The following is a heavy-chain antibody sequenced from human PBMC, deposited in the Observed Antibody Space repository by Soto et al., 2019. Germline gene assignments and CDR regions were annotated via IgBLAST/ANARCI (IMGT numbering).Heavy chain of an antibody. CDR1: GFTFISYA. CDR2: ISSNGGST. J-gene: IGHJ4*02. CDR3: ARGQWLSPRFDY. D-gene: IGHD6-19*01. V-gene: IGHV3-64*01. Sequence: GGSLRLSCAASGFTFISYAMHWVRQAPGKGLEYVSAISSNGGSTYYANSVKGRFTISRDNSKNTLYLQMGGLRAEDMAVYYCARGQWLSPRFDYWGQGTLVTVS.